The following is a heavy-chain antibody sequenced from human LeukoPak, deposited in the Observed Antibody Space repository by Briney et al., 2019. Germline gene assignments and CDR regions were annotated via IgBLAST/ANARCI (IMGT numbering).Heavy chain of an antibody. CDR3: ARHIREYRSGWYGFGY. D-gene: IGHD6-19*01. CDR1: GGSINSTNYY. CDR2: IYYSGST. J-gene: IGHJ4*02. V-gene: IGHV4-39*01. Sequence: SETLSLTCTVSGGSINSTNYYWGWIRQPPGKGLEWIGSIYYSGSTYYNPSLRSRVTISVDTSKNQFSLKLTSVTAADTAVYYCARHIREYRSGWYGFGYWGQGTLVTVSS.